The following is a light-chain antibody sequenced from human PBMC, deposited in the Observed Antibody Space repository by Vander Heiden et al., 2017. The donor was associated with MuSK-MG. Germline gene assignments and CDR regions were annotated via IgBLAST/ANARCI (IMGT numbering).Light chain of an antibody. CDR1: SSNIGSNT. J-gene: IGLJ3*02. Sequence: PGQRVTISCSGRSSNIGSNTVNWYQQLPGTAPKLLIYSNNQRPSGVPDRFSGSKSGTSASLSISGLQSEDDADYYCAAWDASLNGWVFGGGTKLTVL. CDR2: SNN. V-gene: IGLV1-44*01. CDR3: AAWDASLNGWV.